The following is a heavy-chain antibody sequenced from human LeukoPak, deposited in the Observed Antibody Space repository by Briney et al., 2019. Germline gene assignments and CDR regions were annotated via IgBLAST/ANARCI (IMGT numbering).Heavy chain of an antibody. CDR2: IYHSGST. V-gene: IGHV4-38-2*02. CDR3: ARRSLLWFGESKNWFDP. Sequence: PSETLSLTCTVSGYSISSGYYWGWIRQPPGKGLEWIGSIYHSGSTYYNPSLKSRVTISVDTSKNQFSLKLSSVTAADTAVYYCARRSLLWFGESKNWFDPWGQGTLVTVSS. D-gene: IGHD3-10*01. J-gene: IGHJ5*02. CDR1: GYSISSGYY.